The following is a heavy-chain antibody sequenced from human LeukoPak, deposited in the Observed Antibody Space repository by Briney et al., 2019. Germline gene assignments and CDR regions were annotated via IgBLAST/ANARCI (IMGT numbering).Heavy chain of an antibody. V-gene: IGHV4-39*01. Sequence: PSETLSLTCTVPGGSISSSSYYWGWIRQPPGKGLEWIGSTYYSGSTYYNPSLKSRVTISVDTSKNQFSLNLSSVTAADTAVYYCARLPADYYDSSGYYYSWGQGTLVTVSS. D-gene: IGHD3-22*01. CDR3: ARLPADYYDSSGYYYS. CDR1: GGSISSSSYY. J-gene: IGHJ4*02. CDR2: TYYSGST.